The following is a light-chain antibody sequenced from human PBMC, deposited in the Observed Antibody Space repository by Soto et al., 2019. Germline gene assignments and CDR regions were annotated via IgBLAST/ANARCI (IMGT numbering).Light chain of an antibody. V-gene: IGKV1-6*01. CDR1: QGIRND. CDR3: LQDFNIPLT. CDR2: AAS. Sequence: AIQMTQSPSSLSASVGDRVTITCRASQGIRNDLGWYQLKAGKAPKLLIYAASTLQSGVPSRFSGSGSGTDFTLTISSLQPEDFATYYCLQDFNIPLTFGHGTKVEI. J-gene: IGKJ1*01.